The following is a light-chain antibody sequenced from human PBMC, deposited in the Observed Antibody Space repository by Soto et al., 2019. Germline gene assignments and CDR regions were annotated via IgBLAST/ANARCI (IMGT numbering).Light chain of an antibody. J-gene: IGLJ2*01. CDR2: SNN. CDR1: SSNIGSNT. V-gene: IGLV1-44*01. Sequence: QSVLTQPPSASGTPGQRVTISCSGSSSNIGSNTVNWYQQLPGTAPKLLIYSNNQRPSGVPDRFSGSKSGTSASLAISGLQSDDEADYYCAAWDDSRSGVFGGGTKLTVL. CDR3: AAWDDSRSGV.